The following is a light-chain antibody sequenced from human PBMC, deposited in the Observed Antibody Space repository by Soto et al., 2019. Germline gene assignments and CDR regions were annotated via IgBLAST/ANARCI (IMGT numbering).Light chain of an antibody. CDR2: DAS. CDR1: QSIIANH. V-gene: IGKV3-20*01. J-gene: IGKJ3*01. Sequence: EIVLTQSPGSLSLSPGEGATLSCRASQSIIANHLAWYQQQPGQAPRLLISDASSRATAIPDRFSGSRSGTDFPLTINRLEPEDFAVYYCQQYAGSPLFTFGPGTKVEIK. CDR3: QQYAGSPLFT.